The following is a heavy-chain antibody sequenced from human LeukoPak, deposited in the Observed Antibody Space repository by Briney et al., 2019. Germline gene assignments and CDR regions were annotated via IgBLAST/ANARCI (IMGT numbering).Heavy chain of an antibody. CDR2: INHSGST. J-gene: IGHJ6*02. V-gene: IGHV4-34*01. D-gene: IGHD2-2*01. CDR1: GGSFSGYY. CDR3: ARVPRLSTPPIYYYGMDV. Sequence: SETLSLTCAVYGGSFSGYYWSWIRQPPGKGLEWIGEINHSGSTNYNPSLKSRVTISVDTSKNQFSLKLSSVTAADTAVYYCARVPRLSTPPIYYYGMDVWGQGTTVTVSS.